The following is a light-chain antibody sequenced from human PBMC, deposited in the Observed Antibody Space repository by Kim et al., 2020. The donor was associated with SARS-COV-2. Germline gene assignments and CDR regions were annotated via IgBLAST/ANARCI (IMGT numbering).Light chain of an antibody. CDR2: YDS. V-gene: IGLV3-21*04. CDR1: NIGSKS. CDR3: QVWDSSSDRRV. J-gene: IGLJ3*02. Sequence: APGKAARITCGGNNIGSKSVHGYQQKPGQAPVLVIYYDSDRPSGIPERFAGSNSGNTATLTISRVEAGDEADYYCQVWDSSSDRRVFGGGTKLTVL.